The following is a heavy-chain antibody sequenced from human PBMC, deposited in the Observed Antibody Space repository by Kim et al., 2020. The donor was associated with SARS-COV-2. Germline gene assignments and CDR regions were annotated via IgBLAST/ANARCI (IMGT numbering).Heavy chain of an antibody. CDR1: GFTFSSYA. D-gene: IGHD5-12*01. J-gene: IGHJ3*02. CDR2: ISGSGGST. Sequence: GGSLRLSCAASGFTFSSYAMSWVRQAPGKGLEWVSAISGSGGSTYYADSVKGRLTISRDNSKNTLYLQMNSLRAEDTAVNYCWAGYSGYDLLLPPDAFDIWSQGRKVTVSS. CDR3: WAGYSGYDLLLPPDAFDI. V-gene: IGHV3-23*01.